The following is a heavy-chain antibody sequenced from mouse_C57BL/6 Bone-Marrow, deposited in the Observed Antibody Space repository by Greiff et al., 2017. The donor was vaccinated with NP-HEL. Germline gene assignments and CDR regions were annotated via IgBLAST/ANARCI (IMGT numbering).Heavy chain of an antibody. V-gene: IGHV8-8*01. CDR3: ARMNYGSSRPYFDV. D-gene: IGHD1-1*01. J-gene: IGHJ1*03. Sequence: QVTLKESGPGILQPSQTLSLTCSFSGFSLSTFGMGVGWIRQPSGKGLEWLAHIWWDDDKYYNPALKSRLTLSKDTSKNQVFLKIANVDTADTATYYCARMNYGSSRPYFDVWGTGTTVTVSS. CDR1: GFSLSTFGMG. CDR2: IWWDDDK.